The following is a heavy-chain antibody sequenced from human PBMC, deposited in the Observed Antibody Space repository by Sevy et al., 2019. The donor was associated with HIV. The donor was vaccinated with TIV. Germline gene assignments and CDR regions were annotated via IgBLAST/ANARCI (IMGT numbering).Heavy chain of an antibody. D-gene: IGHD3-10*01. CDR2: SYYSGST. CDR1: GGSISSSSYY. V-gene: IGHV4-39*01. J-gene: IGHJ4*02. Sequence: SETLSLTCTVSGGSISSSSYYWGWIRQPPGKGLEWIGNSYYSGSTYYNPSLKSRVTISVDTSKNQFSLKLSSVTAADTAVYYCARLGRGEILYYFDYWGQGTLVTVSS. CDR3: ARLGRGEILYYFDY.